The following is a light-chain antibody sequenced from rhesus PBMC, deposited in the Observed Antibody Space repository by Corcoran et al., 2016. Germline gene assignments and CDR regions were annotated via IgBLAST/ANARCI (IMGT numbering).Light chain of an antibody. Sequence: EIVMTQSPATLSLSPGETATLSCRASESVGSNSAWYHQKPGQAHKLPVHSEYFRATGNPDRFSGGGVSTEFTLPISGLEPEDVGVYRCQQYNDLLYGFGQGTKVEIK. CDR1: ESVGSN. CDR2: SEY. J-gene: IGKJ2*01. V-gene: IGKV3-40*03. CDR3: QQYNDLLYG.